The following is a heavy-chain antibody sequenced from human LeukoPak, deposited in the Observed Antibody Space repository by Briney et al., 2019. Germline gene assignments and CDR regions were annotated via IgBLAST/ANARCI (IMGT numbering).Heavy chain of an antibody. CDR2: RYYSGST. D-gene: IGHD6-6*01. V-gene: IGHV4-39*07. CDR3: AREHLLSSIAARRIGEGWFDP. Sequence: SETLSLTCTVSGGSISSSSYFWGWLRQPPGKGLEWIGSRYYSGSTYYNPSLKSRVTISVDTSKNQFSLKLSSVTAADTAMYYCAREHLLSSIAARRIGEGWFDPWGQGTLVTVSS. J-gene: IGHJ5*02. CDR1: GGSISSSSYF.